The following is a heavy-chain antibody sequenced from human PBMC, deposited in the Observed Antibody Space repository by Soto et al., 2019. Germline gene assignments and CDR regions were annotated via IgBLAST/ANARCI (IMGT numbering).Heavy chain of an antibody. V-gene: IGHV4-34*01. J-gene: IGHJ4*02. CDR2: INHSGST. CDR3: ARGKNLRCVD. CDR1: GGSFGAYY. D-gene: IGHD3-3*01. Sequence: QVQLQQWGAGLLKPSETLSLTCAAYGGSFGAYYWTWIRQPPGKGLEWLGEINHSGSTNYNPSLESRVTISVDTSKKQFSLKLSSVTAADTAVYYCARGKNLRCVDWGRGTLVTVSS.